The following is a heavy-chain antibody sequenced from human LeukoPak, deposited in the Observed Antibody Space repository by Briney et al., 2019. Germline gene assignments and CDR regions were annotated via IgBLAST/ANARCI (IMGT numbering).Heavy chain of an antibody. Sequence: GSLRLSCAASGFTFSDNQMAWIRQAPGKGLEWISYISSSSTTIYYADSVKGRFTISRDDAKNSLYLQMNSLRAEDTAVYYCAREFGSWGQGTLVTVSS. J-gene: IGHJ4*02. V-gene: IGHV3-11*04. CDR3: AREFGS. CDR2: ISSSSTTI. CDR1: GFTFSDNQ.